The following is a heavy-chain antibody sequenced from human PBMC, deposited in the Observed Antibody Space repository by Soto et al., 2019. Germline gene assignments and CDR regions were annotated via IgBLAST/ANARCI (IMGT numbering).Heavy chain of an antibody. CDR3: ARGTVPRRDYYYYYGMDV. CDR2: IIPIFGTA. V-gene: IGHV1-69*13. CDR1: GGTFSSYA. Sequence: GASVKFSCKASGGTFSSYAISWVRQAPGQGLEWMGGIIPIFGTANYAQKFQGRVTITADESTSTAYMELSSLRSEDTAVYYCARGTVPRRDYYYYYGMDVWGQGTTVTVSS. J-gene: IGHJ6*02. D-gene: IGHD2-2*01.